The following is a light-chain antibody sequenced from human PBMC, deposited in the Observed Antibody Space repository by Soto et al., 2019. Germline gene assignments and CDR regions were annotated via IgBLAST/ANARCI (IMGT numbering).Light chain of an antibody. Sequence: QSALTQPRSVSGSPGQSVAVSCTGTSSDVGGYDYVSWYQHHPGKAPKLLVYDVTKRPSGVPDRYSGSKSGNTASLTISGLQSEDEADYFCCSYANNYTFIFGGGTKVTVL. CDR2: DVT. V-gene: IGLV2-11*01. CDR3: CSYANNYTFI. CDR1: SSDVGGYDY. J-gene: IGLJ2*01.